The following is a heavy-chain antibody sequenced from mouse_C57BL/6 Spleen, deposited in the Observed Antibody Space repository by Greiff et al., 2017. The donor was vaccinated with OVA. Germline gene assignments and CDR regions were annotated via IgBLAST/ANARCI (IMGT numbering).Heavy chain of an antibody. D-gene: IGHD1-1*01. Sequence: EVQGVESGGDLVKPGGSLKLSCAASGFTFSSYGMSWVRQTPDKRLEWVATISSGGSYTYYPDSVKGRFTISRDNAKNTLYLQMSSLKSEDTAMYYCARHAGTTVEYCEVWGTGTTVTVSS. J-gene: IGHJ1*03. V-gene: IGHV5-6*01. CDR1: GFTFSSYG. CDR2: ISSGGSYT. CDR3: ARHAGTTVEYCEV.